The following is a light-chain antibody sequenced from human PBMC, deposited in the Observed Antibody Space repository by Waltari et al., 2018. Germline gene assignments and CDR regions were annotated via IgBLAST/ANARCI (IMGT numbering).Light chain of an antibody. CDR3: HLWDSSTDHWV. CDR2: GAN. V-gene: IGLV3-21*02. J-gene: IGLJ3*02. Sequence: SYVLTQPPSVSVAPGQTARITGEGSNIGSKRVHWYQQKSGQAPLLAVYGANDRPPGIPERFAGSNSGNTATLTISRVAAGDEADYYCHLWDSSTDHWVFGGGTRLTVL. CDR1: NIGSKR.